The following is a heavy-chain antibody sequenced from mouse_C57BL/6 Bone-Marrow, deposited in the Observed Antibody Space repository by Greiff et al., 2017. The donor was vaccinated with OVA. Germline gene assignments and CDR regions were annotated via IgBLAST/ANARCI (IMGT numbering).Heavy chain of an antibody. J-gene: IGHJ3*01. CDR2: IYPGSGSN. CDR3: SRVYYDFDWFAY. D-gene: IGHD2-4*01. Sequence: QVQLQQPGAELVKPGASVKMSCKASGYSFTSYWITWVKQRPGQGLAWIGDIYPGSGSNNYNEKFKSKATLTVDTSSSTAYMQLSSLTSEDSAVYYCSRVYYDFDWFAYWGQGTLVTVSA. CDR1: GYSFTSYW. V-gene: IGHV1-55*01.